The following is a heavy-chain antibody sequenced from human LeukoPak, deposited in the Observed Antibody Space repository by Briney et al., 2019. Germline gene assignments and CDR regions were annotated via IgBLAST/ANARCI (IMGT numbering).Heavy chain of an antibody. V-gene: IGHV1-2*02. CDR2: INPNTGGT. Sequence: ASVKVSRKASVYTFTRYYVYSVRQTPGHRREWMGWINPNTGGTKYAQKFQGRVTMTRDKYISTAYMELSRLRSDDTAVYYCGAESSGCRGCHMDFWGKGNAVTVT. CDR1: VYTFTRYY. J-gene: IGHJ6*03. CDR3: GAESSGCRGCHMDF. D-gene: IGHD6-19*01.